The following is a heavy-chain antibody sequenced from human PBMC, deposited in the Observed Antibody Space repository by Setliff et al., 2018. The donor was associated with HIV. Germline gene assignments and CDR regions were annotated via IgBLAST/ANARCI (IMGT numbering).Heavy chain of an antibody. CDR1: GFTFSNFA. D-gene: IGHD6-19*01. CDR3: AREGKYSSGQALYFQH. Sequence: PGGSLRLSCVASGFTFSNFAMHWVRQAPGKGLEWVAVISYDGSNKYYADSVKGRFTISRDNSKNTLYLQMNSLRAEDTAVYYCAREGKYSSGQALYFQHWGQGTLVTVSS. J-gene: IGHJ1*01. V-gene: IGHV3-30*01. CDR2: ISYDGSNK.